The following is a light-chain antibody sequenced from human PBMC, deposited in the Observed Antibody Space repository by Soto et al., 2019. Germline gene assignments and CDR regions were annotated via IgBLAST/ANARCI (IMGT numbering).Light chain of an antibody. CDR3: QQYNDWPLT. J-gene: IGKJ1*01. V-gene: IGKV3-15*01. Sequence: EIVMTQSTATLSVSPGERATLSCRASQSVSNNLAWYQQKPGQPPRVLIYGVSTRATGVPARFSGSGSGTEFTLTISALQSEDFAVYYCQQYNDWPLTFGQGNKVEIK. CDR1: QSVSNN. CDR2: GVS.